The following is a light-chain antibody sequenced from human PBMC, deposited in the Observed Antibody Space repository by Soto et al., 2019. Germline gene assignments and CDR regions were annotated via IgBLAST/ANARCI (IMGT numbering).Light chain of an antibody. CDR2: GAS. V-gene: IGKV3-15*01. Sequence: EIVMTQSPSTLSVSPGDRATLSCRASQSVSSNLAWYQQKPGQAPRLLIYGASTRATGIPARFSGSGSGTDVTITTISMQPEDVAIYYCQQYNNRPPQTFGHGTKVEIK. CDR1: QSVSSN. CDR3: QQYNNRPPQT. J-gene: IGKJ1*01.